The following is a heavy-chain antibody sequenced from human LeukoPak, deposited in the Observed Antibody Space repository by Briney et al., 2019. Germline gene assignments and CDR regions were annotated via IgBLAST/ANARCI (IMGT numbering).Heavy chain of an antibody. CDR1: GFTFDDYA. D-gene: IGHD3-3*01. CDR2: INWNSGSI. V-gene: IGHV3-9*01. Sequence: GGSLRLSCAVSGFTFDDYAMHWVRQVPGKGLEWVSGINWNSGSIDYAESVKGRFTISRDNSKDTLSLQMNSLRAEDTAVYYCAKGEWGLTINNFDVWGQGTMVTVSS. CDR3: AKGEWGLTINNFDV. J-gene: IGHJ3*01.